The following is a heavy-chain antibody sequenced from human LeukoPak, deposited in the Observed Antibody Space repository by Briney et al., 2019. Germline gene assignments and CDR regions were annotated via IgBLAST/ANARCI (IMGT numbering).Heavy chain of an antibody. D-gene: IGHD3-10*01. J-gene: IGHJ6*02. CDR3: TTGPFDYYGSASYLANGMDV. CDR2: IKSKTDGGTT. Sequence: GGSLRLSCAASGFTFSNAWMSWVRQAPGKGLEWVGRIKSKTDGGTTDYTAPVKGRFTMSRDDSKNTLYLQMNSLKAEDTAVYYCTTGPFDYYGSASYLANGMDVWGQGTTVTVSS. CDR1: GFTFSNAW. V-gene: IGHV3-15*01.